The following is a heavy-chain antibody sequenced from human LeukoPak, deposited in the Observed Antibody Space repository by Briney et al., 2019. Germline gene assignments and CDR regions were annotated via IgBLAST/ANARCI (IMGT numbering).Heavy chain of an antibody. CDR3: ASIMTTVTTRAFDI. D-gene: IGHD4-17*01. Sequence: PGGSLRLSCAASGFTFSSYSMNWVRQAPGPGLEWVSYISSSSSTIYYADSVKGRFTISRDNAKNSLYLQMNSLRAEDTAVYYCASIMTTVTTRAFDIWGQGTMVTVSS. CDR1: GFTFSSYS. CDR2: ISSSSSTI. J-gene: IGHJ3*02. V-gene: IGHV3-48*01.